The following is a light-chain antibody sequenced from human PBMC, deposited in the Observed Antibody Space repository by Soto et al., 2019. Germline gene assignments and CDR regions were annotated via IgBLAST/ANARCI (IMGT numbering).Light chain of an antibody. V-gene: IGLV1-44*01. Sequence: QSVLTQPPSASGTPGQTVTITCSGSNSNIGSNSVNWFQHLPGAVPKLLIFSNNQRPSGVPDRFSGSKSGTSASLAISGLQTEDESDYYRSAWDDSLVVVFVGGTKVTVL. J-gene: IGLJ2*01. CDR3: SAWDDSLVVV. CDR2: SNN. CDR1: NSNIGSNS.